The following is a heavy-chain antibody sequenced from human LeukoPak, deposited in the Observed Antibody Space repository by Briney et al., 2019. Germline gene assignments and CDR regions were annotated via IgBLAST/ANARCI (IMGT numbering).Heavy chain of an antibody. D-gene: IGHD4-17*01. CDR2: IYSSGST. V-gene: IGHV4-4*07. CDR3: AKVAVTRYNWFDP. Sequence: SETLSLTCTVPGGSISSYYWSWIRQPAGKGLEWIGRIYSSGSTNYNPSFQSRVTMSLDTSKSQFSLKLSSVTAADTAVYYCAKVAVTRYNWFDPWGQGTLVTVSS. CDR1: GGSISSYY. J-gene: IGHJ5*02.